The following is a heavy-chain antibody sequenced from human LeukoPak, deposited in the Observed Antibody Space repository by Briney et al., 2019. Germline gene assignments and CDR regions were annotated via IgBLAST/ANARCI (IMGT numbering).Heavy chain of an antibody. CDR1: GGSISSYY. J-gene: IGHJ4*02. CDR2: IYYSGST. V-gene: IGHV4-59*01. Sequence: SETLSLTCTVSGGSISSYYWSWIGQPPGRGLEWIGYIYYSGSTNYNPSLKSRVTISVDTSKNQFSLKLSSVTAADTAVYYCARVGYGDYDYWGQGTLATVSS. D-gene: IGHD4-17*01. CDR3: ARVGYGDYDY.